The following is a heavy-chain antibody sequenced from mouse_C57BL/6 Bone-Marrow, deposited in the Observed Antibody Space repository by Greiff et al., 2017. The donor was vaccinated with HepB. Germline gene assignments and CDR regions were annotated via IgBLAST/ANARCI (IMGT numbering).Heavy chain of an antibody. CDR1: GFTFSDYY. D-gene: IGHD2-10*02. CDR3: ARRYGNNWYFDV. CDR2: ISNGGGST. Sequence: EVMLVESGGGLVKPGGSLKLSCAASGFTFSDYYMYWVRQTPEKRLEWVAYISNGGGSTYYPDTVKGRFTISRDNAKNTLYLQMSRLKSEDTAMYYCARRYGNNWYFDVWGTGTTVTVSS. J-gene: IGHJ1*03. V-gene: IGHV5-12*01.